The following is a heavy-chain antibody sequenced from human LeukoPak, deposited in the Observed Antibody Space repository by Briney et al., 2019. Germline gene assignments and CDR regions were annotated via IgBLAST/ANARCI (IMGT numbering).Heavy chain of an antibody. V-gene: IGHV3-74*01. CDR1: GFTFSSYW. D-gene: IGHD3-9*01. CDR2: INTDGSST. CDR3: ARLRYRAPVDV. Sequence: GGSLRLSCAASGFTFSSYWMHWVRQAPGKGLVWVSRINTDGSSTTYADSVKGRFTISRDNAKNTLFLQMNSLRAEDTAVYYCARLRYRAPVDVWGKGTTVTVSS. J-gene: IGHJ6*04.